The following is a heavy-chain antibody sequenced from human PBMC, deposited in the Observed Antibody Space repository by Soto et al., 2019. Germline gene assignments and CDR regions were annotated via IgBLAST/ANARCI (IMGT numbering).Heavy chain of an antibody. CDR2: IGADNGDT. D-gene: IGHD1-1*01. J-gene: IGHJ5*02. Sequence: QVQLVQSGAEVKKPGASVKVSCKASGYTFSTYGFSWVRQAPGQGLEWMGWIGADNGDTNYAQNFQGRVTMTTDPSTTTFYMELRSLTSDDTAVYFCARDWKGAEGFDPWGQGTLVTVSS. CDR3: ARDWKGAEGFDP. CDR1: GYTFSTYG. V-gene: IGHV1-18*01.